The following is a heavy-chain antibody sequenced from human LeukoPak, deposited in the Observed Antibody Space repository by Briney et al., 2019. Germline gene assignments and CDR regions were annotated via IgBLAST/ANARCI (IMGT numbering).Heavy chain of an antibody. CDR1: GDSISSGGYA. Sequence: PSETLSLTCVVSGDSISSGGYAWSWIRQPPGKGLEWIGYIIHTASTFYNQSLKSRVTISVDSSKNQFSRRLSSVTAADTAVYYCARELWFASAPESWLDPWGRGTVVTVST. V-gene: IGHV4-30-2*01. CDR3: ARELWFASAPESWLDP. D-gene: IGHD3-10*01. CDR2: IIHTAST. J-gene: IGHJ5*02.